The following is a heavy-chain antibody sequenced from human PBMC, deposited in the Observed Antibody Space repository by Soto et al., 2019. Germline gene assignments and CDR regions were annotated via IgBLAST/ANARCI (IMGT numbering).Heavy chain of an antibody. CDR1: GFTFSSYW. J-gene: IGHJ5*02. CDR2: IKQDGSEK. Sequence: GGSLRLSCAASGFTFSSYWMSWVRQAPGKGLEWVANIKQDGSEKYYVDSVKGRFTISRDNAKNSLYLQMNSLRAEDTAVYYCAREEVVVATNWFDPWGQGTLVTVSS. CDR3: AREEVVVATNWFDP. V-gene: IGHV3-7*01. D-gene: IGHD2-2*01.